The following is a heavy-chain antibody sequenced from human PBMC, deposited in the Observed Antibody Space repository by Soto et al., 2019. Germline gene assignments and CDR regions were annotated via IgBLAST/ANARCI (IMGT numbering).Heavy chain of an antibody. D-gene: IGHD2-8*01. CDR3: ARDPGYCTNGVCYTTSGYYFDY. V-gene: IGHV3-20*04. J-gene: IGHJ4*02. Sequence: PGGSLRLSCAASGFTFDDYGMSWVRQAPGKGLGWVSGINWNGGSTGYADSVKGRFTISRDNAKNSLYLQMNSLRAEDTALYYCARDPGYCTNGVCYTTSGYYFDYWGQGTLVTVSS. CDR2: INWNGGST. CDR1: GFTFDDYG.